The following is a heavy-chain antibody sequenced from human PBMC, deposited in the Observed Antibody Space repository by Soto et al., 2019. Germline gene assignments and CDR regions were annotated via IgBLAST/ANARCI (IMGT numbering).Heavy chain of an antibody. CDR2: IYTSGST. J-gene: IGHJ4*02. CDR1: GGSITSYY. Sequence: QVQLQESGPGLVKPSETLSLTCTVSGGSITSYYWSWIRQPAGKGLEWIGRIYTSGSTIYNPSLKSRVTMSIETSKKQFSLTLSTVTAADTAVYYCARDCPDDSSGCSDYWGQGTLVTVSS. CDR3: ARDCPDDSSGCSDY. V-gene: IGHV4-4*07. D-gene: IGHD3-22*01.